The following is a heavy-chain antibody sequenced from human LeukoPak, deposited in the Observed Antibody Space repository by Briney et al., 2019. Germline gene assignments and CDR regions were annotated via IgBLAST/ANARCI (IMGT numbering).Heavy chain of an antibody. CDR1: GGSISSYY. Sequence: SETLSLTCTVSGGSISSYYWSWIRQPPGKGLEWIGYIYYSGSTNYNPSLKSRVTISVDTSKNQFSLKLSSVTAADTAVYYCAREAESPIVVVPAALDYWGQGTLVTVSS. J-gene: IGHJ4*02. D-gene: IGHD2-2*01. V-gene: IGHV4-59*12. CDR3: AREAESPIVVVPAALDY. CDR2: IYYSGST.